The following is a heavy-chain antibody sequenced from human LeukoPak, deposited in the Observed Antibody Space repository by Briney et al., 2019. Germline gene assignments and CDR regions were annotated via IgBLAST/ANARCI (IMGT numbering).Heavy chain of an antibody. CDR1: GVSISASC. J-gene: IGHJ1*01. CDR2: RCDDGRD. Sequence: PSETLSLTCTVSGVSISASCWSWIRQSPGRGLEWVGYRCDDGRDLYNPSLRSRVSRVTISVDASEKQFSLSLRSVTAADTAMYYCARTTRVTPDGRAEYFEDWGQGTLVIVSS. CDR3: ARTTRVTPDGRAEYFED. D-gene: IGHD4-11*01. V-gene: IGHV4-59*03.